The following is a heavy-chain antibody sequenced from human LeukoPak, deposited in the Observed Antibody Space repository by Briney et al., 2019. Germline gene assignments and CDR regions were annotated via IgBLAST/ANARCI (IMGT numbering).Heavy chain of an antibody. D-gene: IGHD6-13*01. Sequence: PSQTLSLTCTVSGGSISSGGYYWSWIRQHPGKGLEWIGYIYYSGSTNYNPSLKSRVTISVDTSKNQFSLRLSSVTAADTAVYYCARHGYSSSDYWGQGTLVTVSS. V-gene: IGHV4-31*03. CDR3: ARHGYSSSDY. J-gene: IGHJ4*02. CDR2: IYYSGST. CDR1: GGSISSGGYY.